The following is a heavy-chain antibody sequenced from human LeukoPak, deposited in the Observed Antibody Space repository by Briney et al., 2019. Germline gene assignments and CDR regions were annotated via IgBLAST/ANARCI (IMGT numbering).Heavy chain of an antibody. CDR1: SGSSSGYY. D-gene: IGHD2-2*01. Sequence: SETLSLTCHLYSGSSSGYYWSWIRQPAGKGLEWIGRIYTSVSATYNPTLKSRVTMSVDTSKNQFSMKLSSVTAADTAVYYCARARYCSSTSCPLRLDGWGKGTTVTISS. J-gene: IGHJ6*04. CDR2: IYTSVSA. V-gene: IGHV4-4*07. CDR3: ARARYCSSTSCPLRLDG.